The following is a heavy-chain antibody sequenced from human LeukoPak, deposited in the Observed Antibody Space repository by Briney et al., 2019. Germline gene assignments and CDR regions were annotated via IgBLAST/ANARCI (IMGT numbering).Heavy chain of an antibody. CDR3: AKGDEYNNGALGGMDV. CDR2: IKQDGSEQ. Sequence: GGSLRLSCAASGFTFSHYYMSWVRQAPGKGLEWVANIKQDGSEQFYLDSVKGRFTISRDNSKNTLYLQMNSLRAEDTAVYYCAKGDEYNNGALGGMDVWGQGTTVSVSS. V-gene: IGHV3-7*01. J-gene: IGHJ6*02. D-gene: IGHD5-18*01. CDR1: GFTFSHYY.